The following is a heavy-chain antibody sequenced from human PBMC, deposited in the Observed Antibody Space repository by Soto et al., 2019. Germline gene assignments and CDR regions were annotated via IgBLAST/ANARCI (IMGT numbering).Heavy chain of an antibody. J-gene: IGHJ4*02. V-gene: IGHV1-46*01. Sequence: ASVKVSCKASGYTFTSYYMHWVRQAPGQGLEWMGIINPSGGSTSYAQKFQGRVTMTRDTSTSTVYMELSSLRSEDTAVYYCARGTRIAEAGTVPVVNRYWGQGNLVTVSS. D-gene: IGHD6-13*01. CDR2: INPSGGST. CDR1: GYTFTSYY. CDR3: ARGTRIAEAGTVPVVNRY.